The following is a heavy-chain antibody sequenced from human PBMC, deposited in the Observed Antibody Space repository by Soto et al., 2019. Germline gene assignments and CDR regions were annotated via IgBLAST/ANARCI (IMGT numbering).Heavy chain of an antibody. CDR3: ARNNHYYYYMDV. Sequence: QVQLQESGPGLVKPSETLSLTCTVSGGSISSYYWSWIRQPPGKGLEWIGYIYYSGSTNYNPSLKGRVTIAVDTSKNQFSLKLSSVTAADTAVYYCARNNHYYYYMDVWGKGTTVTVSS. CDR1: GGSISSYY. J-gene: IGHJ6*03. CDR2: IYYSGST. V-gene: IGHV4-59*01.